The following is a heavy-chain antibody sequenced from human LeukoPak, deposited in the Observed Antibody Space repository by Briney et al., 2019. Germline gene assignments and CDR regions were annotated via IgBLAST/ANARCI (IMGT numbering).Heavy chain of an antibody. Sequence: GGSLTLSCAASGFTVITNDMTWVRQAPGKGLEWVSVLYSDGNTKYADSVQGRFTISRDNSKNTLYLEMNSLSPDDTAVYYCARGVEPLAANTLAYWGQGSLVTVSS. D-gene: IGHD1-14*01. CDR2: LYSDGNT. CDR1: GFTVITND. J-gene: IGHJ4*02. CDR3: ARGVEPLAANTLAY. V-gene: IGHV3-53*01.